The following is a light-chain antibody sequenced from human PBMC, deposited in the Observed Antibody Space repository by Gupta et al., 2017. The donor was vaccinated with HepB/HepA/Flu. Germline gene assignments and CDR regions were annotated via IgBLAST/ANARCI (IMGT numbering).Light chain of an antibody. CDR3: SSYTMRSTYV. CDR1: SGDIGSYKW. J-gene: IGLJ1*01. V-gene: IGLV2-14*03. Sequence: QSALTQPASVSGSPGQSITISCTGTSGDIGSYKWVSWYQQHPGKSPQLITYDVSSRPSGISSRFSASTSGNTASLTISGLHTEDEADYFCSSYTMRSTYVFGTGTRVTVL. CDR2: DVS.